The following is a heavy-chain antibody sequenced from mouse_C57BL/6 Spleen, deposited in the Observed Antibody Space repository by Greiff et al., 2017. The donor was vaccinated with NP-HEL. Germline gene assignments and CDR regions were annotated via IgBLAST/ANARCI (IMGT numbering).Heavy chain of an antibody. CDR3: ARSRTAQATGYAMDY. J-gene: IGHJ4*01. V-gene: IGHV1-82*01. D-gene: IGHD3-2*02. Sequence: VQLQQSGPELVKPGASVKISCKASGYAFSSSWMNWVKQRPGKGLEWIGRIYPGDGDTNYNGKFKGKATLTADKSSSTAYMQLSSLTSEDSAVCFCARSRTAQATGYAMDYWGQGTSVTVSS. CDR2: IYPGDGDT. CDR1: GYAFSSSW.